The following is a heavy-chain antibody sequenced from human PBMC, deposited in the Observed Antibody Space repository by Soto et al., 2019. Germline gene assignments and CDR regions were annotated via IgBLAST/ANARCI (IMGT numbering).Heavy chain of an antibody. Sequence: EVQVVESGGGLVKPGGSLRLSYAASGFSFSSYSLNWFRQAPGKGLEWVSSISGTSTDIYYTDLVKGRFTISRDNVKNSLYLQMNSLRAEDTAVYYCARESDPAKAFDIWGQGTMVTVSS. V-gene: IGHV3-21*01. CDR3: ARESDPAKAFDI. J-gene: IGHJ3*02. CDR2: ISGTSTDI. CDR1: GFSFSSYS.